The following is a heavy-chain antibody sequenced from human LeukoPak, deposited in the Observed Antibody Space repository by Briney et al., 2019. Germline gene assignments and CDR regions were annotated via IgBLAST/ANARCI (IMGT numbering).Heavy chain of an antibody. CDR2: IRYDGSNK. V-gene: IGHV3-30*02. CDR1: GFTFSSYG. Sequence: GGSLRLSCAASGFTFSSYGMHWVRQAPGKGLEWVAFIRYDGSNKYYADSVKGRFTISRDNSKNTLYLQMNSLRAEDTAVYYCARESEAAGTYYLDHWGQGNVVTVSS. CDR3: ARESEAAGTYYLDH. J-gene: IGHJ4*02. D-gene: IGHD6-25*01.